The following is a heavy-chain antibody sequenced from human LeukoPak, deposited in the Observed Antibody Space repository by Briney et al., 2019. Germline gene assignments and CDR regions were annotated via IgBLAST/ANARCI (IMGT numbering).Heavy chain of an antibody. Sequence: ASVKVSCKASGGTFSSYAISWVRQAPGQGLEWMGWIIPIFGTANYAQKFQGRVTITADESTSTAYMELSSLRSEDTAVYYCARTPGGYYGDYVFYFDYWGQGTLVTVSS. CDR2: IIPIFGTA. CDR1: GGTFSSYA. CDR3: ARTPGGYYGDYVFYFDY. V-gene: IGHV1-69*13. J-gene: IGHJ4*02. D-gene: IGHD4-17*01.